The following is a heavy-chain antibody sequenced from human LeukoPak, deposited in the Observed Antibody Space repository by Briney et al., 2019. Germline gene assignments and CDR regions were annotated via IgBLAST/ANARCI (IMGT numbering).Heavy chain of an antibody. CDR2: ISYDGSNK. CDR3: ARREHLDY. V-gene: IGHV3-30-3*01. CDR1: GFTFSSYW. D-gene: IGHD1-1*01. J-gene: IGHJ4*02. Sequence: GGSLRLSCAASGFTFSSYWMSWVRQAPGKGLEWVAVISYDGSNKYYADSVKGRFTISRDNSKNTLYLQMNSLRAEDTAVYYCARREHLDYWGQGTLVTVSS.